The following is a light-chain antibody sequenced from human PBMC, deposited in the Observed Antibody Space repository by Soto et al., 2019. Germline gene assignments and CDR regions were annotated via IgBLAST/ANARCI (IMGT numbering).Light chain of an antibody. CDR2: GAS. CDR1: QSVGGN. Sequence: EIVMTQSPATLSVSPGEGATLSCWASQSVGGNLAWYQQKPGQAPRLLIYGASTRATGIPARFSGSGFGTEFTLTISSLQSEDFAVYYCQQYNKWPLTFGGGTKVEIK. CDR3: QQYNKWPLT. J-gene: IGKJ4*01. V-gene: IGKV3-15*01.